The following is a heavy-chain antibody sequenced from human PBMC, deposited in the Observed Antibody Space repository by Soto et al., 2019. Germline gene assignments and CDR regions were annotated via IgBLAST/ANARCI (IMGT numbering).Heavy chain of an antibody. J-gene: IGHJ6*02. CDR1: GGTFSSYA. Sequence: QVQLVQSGAEVKKPGSSVKVPCKASGGTFSSYAISWVRQAPGQGLEWMGGIIPIFGTANYAQKFQGRVTITADESTSTAYMELRSVRSEDTAVYYCARGRYYYYGMEVWGQGTTVTVSS. CDR3: ARGRYYYYGMEV. CDR2: IIPIFGTA. V-gene: IGHV1-69*01.